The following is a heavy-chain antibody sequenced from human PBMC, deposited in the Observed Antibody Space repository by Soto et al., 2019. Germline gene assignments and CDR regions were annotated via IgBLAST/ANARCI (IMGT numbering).Heavy chain of an antibody. J-gene: IGHJ4*02. Sequence: EVQLLESGGGLVQPGGSLRLSCAASGFTFSSYAMRWVRQAPGKGLEWVSAVSGSCGSTYYADSVKGRFTISRDNYKNTLYLQMNSLRAEDTAVYYCARRGPGTYFDYWGQGTLVTVSS. D-gene: IGHD6-13*01. V-gene: IGHV3-23*01. CDR3: ARRGPGTYFDY. CDR2: VSGSCGST. CDR1: GFTFSSYA.